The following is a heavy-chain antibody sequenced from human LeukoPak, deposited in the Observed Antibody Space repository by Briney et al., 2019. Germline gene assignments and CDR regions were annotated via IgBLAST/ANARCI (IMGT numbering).Heavy chain of an antibody. Sequence: SETLSLTCTVSGGSISSSTYYWAWIRQPPGKGLEWIGSIYYSGCTYYSPSLKSRVTISVDTSKNQFSLKLSSVTAADTAVYYSVRYCSSVSCYNYYGMDVWGQGTTVTVSS. V-gene: IGHV4-39*01. CDR1: GGSISSSTYY. J-gene: IGHJ6*02. CDR2: IYYSGCT. CDR3: VRYCSSVSCYNYYGMDV. D-gene: IGHD2-2*02.